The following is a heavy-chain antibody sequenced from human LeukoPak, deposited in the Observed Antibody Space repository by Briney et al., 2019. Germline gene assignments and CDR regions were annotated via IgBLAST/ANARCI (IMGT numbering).Heavy chain of an antibody. D-gene: IGHD2-2*01. J-gene: IGHJ3*02. CDR3: ARQGRIVVVRTAMSYDAFDI. Sequence: GESLKISCKGSGYSFSNYWIAWVRQMPGKGLEGMGTIDPGDSDTRYSPSFQGQVTISADKSISTAYLQWSSLKASDTAMYYCARQGRIVVVRTAMSYDAFDIWGQGTMVTVSS. V-gene: IGHV5-51*01. CDR1: GYSFSNYW. CDR2: IDPGDSDT.